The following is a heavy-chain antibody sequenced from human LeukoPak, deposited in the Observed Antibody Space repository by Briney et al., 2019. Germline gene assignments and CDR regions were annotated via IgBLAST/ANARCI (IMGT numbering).Heavy chain of an antibody. D-gene: IGHD3-10*01. CDR1: GFTFSSYG. J-gene: IGHJ6*02. V-gene: IGHV3-30*18. CDR3: AKGHYYGSGSDYYYYGMDV. Sequence: GGSLRLSCAASGFTFSSYGMHWVRQAPGKGLEWVAVISYDGSNKYYADSVKGRFTISRDNSKNTLYLQINSLRAEDTAVYYCAKGHYYGSGSDYYYYGMDVWGQGTTVTVSS. CDR2: ISYDGSNK.